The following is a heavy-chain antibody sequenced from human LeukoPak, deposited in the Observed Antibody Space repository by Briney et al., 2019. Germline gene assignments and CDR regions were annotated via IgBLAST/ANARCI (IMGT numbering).Heavy chain of an antibody. V-gene: IGHV4-59*01. CDR1: GGSISSYN. Sequence: SETLSLTCTVSGGSISSYNWNWIRQLPGKGLEWIGYIYYSGSTNYNPSLKSRVTISVDTSRNQFSLRLSSVTAADTAVYYCARGYSSGFDFDYWGQGTLVTVSS. CDR3: ARGYSSGFDFDY. D-gene: IGHD6-19*01. J-gene: IGHJ4*02. CDR2: IYYSGST.